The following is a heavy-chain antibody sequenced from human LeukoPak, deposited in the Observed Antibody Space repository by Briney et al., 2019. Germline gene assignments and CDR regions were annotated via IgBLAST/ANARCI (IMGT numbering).Heavy chain of an antibody. J-gene: IGHJ3*02. V-gene: IGHV3-7*05. CDR2: IKHDGSEK. D-gene: IGHD5-18*01. CDR3: AKDRGYSYGYDAFDI. CDR1: GFTLSIYW. Sequence: GGSLRLSCAASGFTLSIYWMSWVRQAPGKGLEWVANIKHDGSEKYYVDSVKGRFTISRDNSKNTLYLQMNSLRAEDTAVYYCAKDRGYSYGYDAFDIWGQGTMVTVSS.